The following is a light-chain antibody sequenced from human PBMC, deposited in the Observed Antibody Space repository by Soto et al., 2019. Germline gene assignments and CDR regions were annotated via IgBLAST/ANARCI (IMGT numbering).Light chain of an antibody. CDR1: SSDVGGYNY. Sequence: QSVLTQPASVSGSPGQSITISCTGTSSDVGGYNYVSWYQQHTGKAPKLMIYDVSNRPSGVSNRFSGTKSGNTAALTISGLLAEDATDCCCSSCTSSSTVVCGGGTKLTVL. J-gene: IGLJ2*01. V-gene: IGLV2-14*01. CDR3: SSCTSSSTVV. CDR2: DVS.